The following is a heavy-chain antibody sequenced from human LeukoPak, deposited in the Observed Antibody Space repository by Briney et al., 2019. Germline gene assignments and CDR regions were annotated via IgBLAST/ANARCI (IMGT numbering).Heavy chain of an antibody. CDR2: ITSRGEST. D-gene: IGHD3-22*01. Sequence: PGASLRLSCAASGFTFSIYAMSWVRQAPGKGLQWVSSITSRGESTWYVDSVKGRFTITRDNSENTLYLQMHSLRAEDTAVYYCARDRPNYYGSDGHYYRRDGDYWGRGTLVSVSS. CDR3: ARDRPNYYGSDGHYYRRDGDY. J-gene: IGHJ4*02. CDR1: GFTFSIYA. V-gene: IGHV3-23*01.